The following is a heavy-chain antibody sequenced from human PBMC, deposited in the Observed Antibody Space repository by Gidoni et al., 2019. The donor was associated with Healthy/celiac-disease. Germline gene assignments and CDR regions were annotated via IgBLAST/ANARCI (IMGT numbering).Heavy chain of an antibody. V-gene: IGHV3-33*01. Sequence: QVPLVESGGGVVQPGRSLRLPCAASGFPFSSYGMHWVRQAPGKGLEWVAVIWYDGSNKYYADSVKGRFTSSRDNSKNTLYLQMNSLRAEDTAVYYCASFRSSSSRGFDYWGQGTLVTVSS. J-gene: IGHJ4*02. CDR2: IWYDGSNK. CDR3: ASFRSSSSRGFDY. D-gene: IGHD6-6*01. CDR1: GFPFSSYG.